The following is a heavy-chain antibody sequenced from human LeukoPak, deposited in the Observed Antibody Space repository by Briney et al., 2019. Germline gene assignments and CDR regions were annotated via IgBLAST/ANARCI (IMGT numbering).Heavy chain of an antibody. CDR3: ARSPTVTPTLLDY. Sequence: SETLSLTCAVSGDSISNGNWWSWVRQPPGKGLEWIGYIYYSGSTNYNPSLKSRVTISVDTSKNQFSLKLSSVTAEDTALYYCARSPTVTPTLLDYWGQGTLVTVSS. CDR1: GDSISNGNW. D-gene: IGHD4-11*01. CDR2: IYYSGST. J-gene: IGHJ4*02. V-gene: IGHV4-61*01.